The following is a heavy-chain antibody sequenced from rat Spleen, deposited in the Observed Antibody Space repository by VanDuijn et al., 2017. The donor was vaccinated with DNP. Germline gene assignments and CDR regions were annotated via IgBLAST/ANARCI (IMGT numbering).Heavy chain of an antibody. CDR3: AKYEEGTGYGALDA. V-gene: IGHV5-22*01. CDR2: IRYDGGST. D-gene: IGHD4-3*01. Sequence: EVQLVESGGGLVQPGRSLKLSCAASGFTFSDYYMAWVRQAPMKGLEWVAYIRYDGGSTYYGDSVKGHFTISRDNAKSTLYLQLNSVTTEDTATYYCAKYEEGTGYGALDAWGQGTSVTVSS. J-gene: IGHJ4*01. CDR1: GFTFSDYY.